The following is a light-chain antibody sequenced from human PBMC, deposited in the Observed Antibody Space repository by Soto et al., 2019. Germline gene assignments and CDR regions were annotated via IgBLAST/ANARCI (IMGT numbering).Light chain of an antibody. CDR1: SSNIGAGFD. CDR3: QSYHTSLSGGSV. Sequence: QSALTQSPSVSGAPGQRVSISCTGTSSNIGAGFDVHWYQQLPATAPKLLIYGNNNRPSGVPDRFSGSKSGTSASLAITGLQAEDEADYYCQSYHTSLSGGSVFGTGTKLTVL. V-gene: IGLV1-40*01. CDR2: GNN. J-gene: IGLJ1*01.